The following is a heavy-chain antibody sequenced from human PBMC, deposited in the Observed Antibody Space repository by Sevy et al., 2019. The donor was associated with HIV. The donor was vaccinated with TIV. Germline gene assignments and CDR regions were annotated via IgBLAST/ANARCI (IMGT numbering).Heavy chain of an antibody. CDR3: ARPTLVDAFDI. J-gene: IGHJ3*02. CDR1: GGTFSSYA. D-gene: IGHD6-6*01. Sequence: ASVKVSCKASGGTFSSYAISWVRQAPGQGLEWMGGIIPIFGTANYAQKFQGRVTITADKSTSTAYMELSSLRSEDMAVYYCARPTLVDAFDIWGQGTMVTVSS. V-gene: IGHV1-69*06. CDR2: IIPIFGTA.